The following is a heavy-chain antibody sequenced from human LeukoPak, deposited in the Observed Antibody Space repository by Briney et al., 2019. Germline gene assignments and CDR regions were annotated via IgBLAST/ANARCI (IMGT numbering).Heavy chain of an antibody. CDR1: GFTFSSYS. Sequence: GGSLRLSCAASGFTFSSYSMNWVRQAPGKGLEWVSSISSSSSYIYYADSVKGRFTISRDNAKNTLYLQMNSLKTEDTAVYYCTTVPTITIVRGVHTPFDYWGQGTLVTVSS. D-gene: IGHD3-10*01. CDR3: TTVPTITIVRGVHTPFDY. CDR2: ISSSSSYI. V-gene: IGHV3-21*03. J-gene: IGHJ4*02.